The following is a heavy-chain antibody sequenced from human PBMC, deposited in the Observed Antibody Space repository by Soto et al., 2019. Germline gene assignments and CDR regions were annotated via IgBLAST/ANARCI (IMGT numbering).Heavy chain of an antibody. CDR1: GFTFSSYW. J-gene: IGHJ6*02. CDR2: IKQDGSEK. CDR3: ARDSGSYTRGFNYYGMDV. D-gene: IGHD1-26*01. Sequence: EVQLVESGGGLVQPGGSLRLSCAASGFTFSSYWMSWVRQAPGKGLEWVANIKQDGSEKYYVDSVKGRFTISRDNAKNSLDLQMNSLRAEDTAVYYCARDSGSYTRGFNYYGMDVWGQGTTVTVSS. V-gene: IGHV3-7*01.